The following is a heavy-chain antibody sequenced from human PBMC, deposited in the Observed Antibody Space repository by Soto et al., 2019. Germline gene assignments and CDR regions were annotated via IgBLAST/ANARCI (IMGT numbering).Heavy chain of an antibody. D-gene: IGHD3-22*01. V-gene: IGHV3-30*18. CDR3: AKDRAMIVVVSAFDI. Sequence: QVQLVESGGGVVQPGRSLRLSCAASGFTFSSYGMHWVRQAPGKGLEWVAVISYDGSNKYYADSVKGRFTISRDNSKNTLYLQMNSLRAEDTAVYYCAKDRAMIVVVSAFDIWGHGTMVTVSS. J-gene: IGHJ3*02. CDR2: ISYDGSNK. CDR1: GFTFSSYG.